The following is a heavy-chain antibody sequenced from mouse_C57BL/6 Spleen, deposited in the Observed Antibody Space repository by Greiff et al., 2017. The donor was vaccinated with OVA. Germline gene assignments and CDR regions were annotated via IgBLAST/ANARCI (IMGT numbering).Heavy chain of an antibody. J-gene: IGHJ1*03. CDR2: IHPNSGST. Sequence: QVQLKQPGAELVKPGASAKLSCKASGYTFTSYWMHWVKQRPGQGLEWIGMIHPNSGSTNYNEKFKSKATLTVDKSSSTAYMQLSSLTSEDSAVYYCATLGRDWYFDVWGTGTTVTVSS. D-gene: IGHD4-1*01. CDR3: ATLGRDWYFDV. CDR1: GYTFTSYW. V-gene: IGHV1-64*01.